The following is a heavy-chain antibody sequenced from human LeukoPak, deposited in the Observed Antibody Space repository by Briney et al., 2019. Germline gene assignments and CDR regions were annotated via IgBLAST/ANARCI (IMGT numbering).Heavy chain of an antibody. Sequence: SETLSLTCAVYGGSFSGYYWSWIRQPPGKGLEWIGEINHSGSTNYNPSLKSRVTISVDTSKNQFSMKLSSVTAADTAVYYCARGSVVYCSGGSCYSHPYYYGMDVWGQGTTVTVSS. CDR2: INHSGST. CDR1: GGSFSGYY. D-gene: IGHD2-15*01. J-gene: IGHJ6*02. V-gene: IGHV4-34*01. CDR3: ARGSVVYCSGGSCYSHPYYYGMDV.